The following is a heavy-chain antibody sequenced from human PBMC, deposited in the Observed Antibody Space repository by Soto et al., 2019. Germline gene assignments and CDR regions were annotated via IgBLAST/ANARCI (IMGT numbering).Heavy chain of an antibody. J-gene: IGHJ6*02. CDR1: GGSITNYY. CDR2: IKYNGDS. V-gene: IGHV4-59*08. D-gene: IGHD3-10*01. CDR3: ARHGFVSLHGLVDV. Sequence: QVQLQESGPGLVKPSETLSLTCTVSGGSITNYYCSWFRQPPGKGLEWIGYIKYNGDSAYNLSLTTPLTMSMATSKPQFPLMLESVTATDTAVYSCARHGFVSLHGLVDVWGQGTTVIVSS.